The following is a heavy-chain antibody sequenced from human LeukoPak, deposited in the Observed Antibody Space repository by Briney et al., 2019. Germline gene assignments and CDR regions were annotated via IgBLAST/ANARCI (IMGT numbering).Heavy chain of an antibody. V-gene: IGHV4-4*07. CDR2: IYTSGST. CDR1: GGSISSYY. CDR3: ARIPAGWTVGATVP. D-gene: IGHD1-26*01. J-gene: IGHJ5*02. Sequence: SETLSLTCTVSGGSISSYYWSWTRQPAGKGLEWIGRIYTSGSTNYNPSLKSRVTMSVDTSKNQFSLKLSSVTAADTAVYYCARIPAGWTVGATVPWGQGTLVTVSS.